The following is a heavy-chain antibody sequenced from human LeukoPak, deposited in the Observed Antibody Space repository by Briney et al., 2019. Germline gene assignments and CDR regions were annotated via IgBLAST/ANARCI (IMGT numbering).Heavy chain of an antibody. V-gene: IGHV3-66*02. CDR2: IYNVGTT. CDR3: ARENGYCSTTSCPFGY. J-gene: IGHJ4*02. CDR1: GFTFSHAW. D-gene: IGHD2-2*01. Sequence: PGGSLRLSCAASGFTFSHAWMSWVRQAPGKGLEWVSVIYNVGTTEYADSVRGRFTISRDNSKNTLYLRMNGLRPEDTAVYYCARENGYCSTTSCPFGYWGQGTLVTVSS.